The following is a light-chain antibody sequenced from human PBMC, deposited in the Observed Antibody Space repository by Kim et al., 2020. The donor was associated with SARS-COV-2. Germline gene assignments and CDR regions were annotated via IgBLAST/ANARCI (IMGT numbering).Light chain of an antibody. V-gene: IGLV3-19*01. J-gene: IGLJ3*02. CDR3: NSRDSSGNHPWV. Sequence: SSELTQDPAVSVALGQTVRITYQGDSLRSYYASWYQQKPGQAPVLVIYGKNNRPSGIPDRFSGSSSGNTASLTITGAQAEDEADYYCNSRDSSGNHPWVFGGGTQLTVL. CDR1: SLRSYY. CDR2: GKN.